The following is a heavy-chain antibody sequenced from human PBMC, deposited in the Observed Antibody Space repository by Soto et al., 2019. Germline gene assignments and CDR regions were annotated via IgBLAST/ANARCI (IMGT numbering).Heavy chain of an antibody. CDR1: GGTFSSYA. J-gene: IGHJ6*02. D-gene: IGHD3-10*01. CDR2: IIPIFGTA. CDR3: ARAEYGSGSYYKGFYYYYGMDV. Sequence: ASVKVSCKASGGTFSSYAISWVRQAPGQGLEWMGGIIPIFGTANYAQKFQGRVTITADESTSTAYMELSSLRSEDTAVYYCARAEYGSGSYYKGFYYYYGMDVWGQGTMVTVSS. V-gene: IGHV1-69*13.